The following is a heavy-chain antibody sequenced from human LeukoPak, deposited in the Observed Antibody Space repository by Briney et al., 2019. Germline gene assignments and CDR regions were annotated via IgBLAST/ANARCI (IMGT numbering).Heavy chain of an antibody. V-gene: IGHV3-48*01. CDR1: GFDFSGYS. CDR3: ARDPEDYFDY. J-gene: IGHJ4*01. CDR2: ISSSGLTI. Sequence: GGSLRLSCAGSGFDFSGYSMNWVRQAPGKGLEWISYISSSGLTIYYADSVKGRFTISRDNANHSLYLQMNSLRVEDTAVYYCARDPEDYFDYWGHGTLVTVSS.